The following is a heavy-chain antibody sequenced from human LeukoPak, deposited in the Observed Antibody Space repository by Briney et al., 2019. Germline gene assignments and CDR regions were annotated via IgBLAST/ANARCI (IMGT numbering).Heavy chain of an antibody. Sequence: SETLSLTCTVSGGSISSFYWSWIRQPPGKGLEWIGYIYYSGSTNYNPSLKSRVTISVDTSKNQFSLKLSSVIAADTAVYYCARSLGGVVAAMIGYYGMDVWGQGTTVTVSS. D-gene: IGHD2-15*01. CDR2: IYYSGST. CDR1: GGSISSFY. V-gene: IGHV4-59*01. J-gene: IGHJ6*02. CDR3: ARSLGGVVAAMIGYYGMDV.